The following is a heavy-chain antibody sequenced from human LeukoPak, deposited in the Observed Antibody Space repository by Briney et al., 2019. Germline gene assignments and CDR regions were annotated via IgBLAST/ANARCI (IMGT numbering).Heavy chain of an antibody. J-gene: IGHJ4*02. D-gene: IGHD5-24*01. CDR2: INPNNGDT. V-gene: IGHV1-2*02. CDR1: GYTFTDYY. Sequence: ASVKVSCTASGYTFTDYYIYWVRQAPGQGLEWMGWINPNNGDTNYAQEFQGRVTMTRDTSISTAYMELSRLRSDDTAVYYCARARDSYNLYVYWGQGTLVTVSS. CDR3: ARARDSYNLYVY.